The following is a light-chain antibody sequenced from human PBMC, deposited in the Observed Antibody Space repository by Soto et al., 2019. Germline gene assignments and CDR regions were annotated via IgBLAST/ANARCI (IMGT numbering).Light chain of an antibody. V-gene: IGKV4-1*01. CDR2: WAS. Sequence: DIVMTQSPDSLAMSLGETATINCKSSQSVLYNSNNKNYLAWYQQKPGQPPKLLIYWASTRESGVPDRFSGSGSGTDFTLTISSLQAEDVAVYYCQQYYSTPHTFGQGTKLEIK. CDR1: QSVLYNSNNKNY. J-gene: IGKJ2*01. CDR3: QQYYSTPHT.